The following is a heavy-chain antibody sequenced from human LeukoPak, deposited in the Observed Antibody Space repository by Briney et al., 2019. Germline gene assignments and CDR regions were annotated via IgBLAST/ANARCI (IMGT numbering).Heavy chain of an antibody. J-gene: IGHJ6*02. V-gene: IGHV3-74*01. CDR1: DFTFSSHW. D-gene: IGHD6-6*01. CDR3: AKHARGGPASYGMDV. Sequence: PGGSLRLSCAASDFTFSSHWMYWVRQAPGKGLVWVARLSGDGITTRHADSVKGRFTISRDNSKNTLYLQMNSLRAEDTAVYYCAKHARGGPASYGMDVWGQGTTVTVSS. CDR2: LSGDGITT.